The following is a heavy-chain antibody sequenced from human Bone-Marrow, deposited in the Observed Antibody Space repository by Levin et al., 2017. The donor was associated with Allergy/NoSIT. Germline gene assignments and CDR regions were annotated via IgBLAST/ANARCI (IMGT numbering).Heavy chain of an antibody. Sequence: SCAASGFTFDDYGLSWVRQVPGKGLEWVSGINWEGDIKGYADSVKGRFTISRDNAKKSLYLQMNSLRGEDTALYHCARGSYSSSTSTPDYWGQGTLVTVSS. J-gene: IGHJ4*01. CDR1: GFTFDDYG. CDR3: ARGSYSSSTSTPDY. V-gene: IGHV3-20*01. CDR2: INWEGDIK. D-gene: IGHD6-6*01.